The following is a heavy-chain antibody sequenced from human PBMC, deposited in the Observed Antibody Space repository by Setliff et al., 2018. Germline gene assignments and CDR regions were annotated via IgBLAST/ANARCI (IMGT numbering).Heavy chain of an antibody. D-gene: IGHD2-15*01. V-gene: IGHV1-18*01. CDR2: SSAYNGKT. Sequence: EASVKVSCKSSGYTFTSYGISWMRQAPGQGLEWMGWSSAYNGKTQYAQKFQGRVTMTKDTSTTTGYMALRSLRSDDTATYFCARDRVDFVVPEAAARLDPWGQGTLVTVSS. CDR1: GYTFTSYG. J-gene: IGHJ5*02. CDR3: ARDRVDFVVPEAAARLDP.